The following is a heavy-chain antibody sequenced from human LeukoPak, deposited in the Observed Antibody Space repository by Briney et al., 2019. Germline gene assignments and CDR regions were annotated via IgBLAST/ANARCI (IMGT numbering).Heavy chain of an antibody. Sequence: GRSLRLSCAASGFTFSSYAMHWVRQAPGKGLEWVAVISYEGTNTYYADSVSGRFTISRDKSKNTLYLQMNSLRAEDTAVYYCARGPGGGYFDTWGQGTLVTVAS. CDR1: GFTFSSYA. CDR3: ARGPGGGYFDT. J-gene: IGHJ4*02. V-gene: IGHV3-30-3*01. CDR2: ISYEGTNT. D-gene: IGHD3-16*01.